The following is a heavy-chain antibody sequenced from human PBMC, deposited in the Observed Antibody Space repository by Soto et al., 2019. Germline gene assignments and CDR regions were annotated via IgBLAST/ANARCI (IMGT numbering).Heavy chain of an antibody. CDR2: ISGSGGTT. D-gene: IGHD2-15*01. Sequence: EVQLLESGGGLVQPGGSLRLSCAASGFTFRNYAMSWARQAPGKGLEWVSAISGSGGTTHYADSVKGRFTISRDNSKNTLYLQMNILGVEDSSVYYLGKDGGSPLCFPFDYWGQGSLVTVSS. CDR1: GFTFRNYA. V-gene: IGHV3-23*01. CDR3: GKDGGSPLCFPFDY. J-gene: IGHJ4*02.